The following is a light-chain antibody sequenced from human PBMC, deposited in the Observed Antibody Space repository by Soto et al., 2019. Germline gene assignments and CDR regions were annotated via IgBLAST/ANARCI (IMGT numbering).Light chain of an antibody. CDR2: AAS. J-gene: IGKJ1*01. CDR1: QSIARN. Sequence: EKVMTQSLPTVSASPGARASLSCTASQSIARNLAWYQHNPGQAPRLLIYAASTRATGIPARFSGSGSGTEFTLTISSLQSEDFAEYHCQQYNNWPQTFGQGTKVDIK. CDR3: QQYNNWPQT. V-gene: IGKV3-15*01.